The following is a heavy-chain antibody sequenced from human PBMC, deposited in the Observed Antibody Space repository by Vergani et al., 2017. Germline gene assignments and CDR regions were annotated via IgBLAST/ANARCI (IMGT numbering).Heavy chain of an antibody. CDR3: AKVGYYYDSSGYYNDY. CDR1: GFTFSSYG. V-gene: IGHV3-30*18. D-gene: IGHD3-22*01. CDR2: IIYDGSNK. J-gene: IGHJ4*02. Sequence: QVQLVESGGGVDQPGRSLRLSCAASGFTFSSYGMHWVRQAPGKGLEWVAVIIYDGSNKYYADSVKGRFTISRDNSKNTLYLQMNSLRAEDTAVYYCAKVGYYYDSSGYYNDYWGQGTLVTVSS.